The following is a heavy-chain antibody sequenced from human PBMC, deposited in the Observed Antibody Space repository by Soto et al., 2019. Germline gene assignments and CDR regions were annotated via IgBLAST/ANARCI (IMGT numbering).Heavy chain of an antibody. Sequence: GGSLRLSCAASGFTFSSYAMSWVRQAPGKGLDWVSGISGSGGTTYYADSVKGRFTISRDKSKNTLYLQMNSLRAEDTAVYYCAKASSAASYNWFDPWGQGTLVTVSS. CDR3: AKASSAASYNWFDP. CDR1: GFTFSSYA. V-gene: IGHV3-23*01. D-gene: IGHD6-6*01. J-gene: IGHJ5*02. CDR2: ISGSGGTT.